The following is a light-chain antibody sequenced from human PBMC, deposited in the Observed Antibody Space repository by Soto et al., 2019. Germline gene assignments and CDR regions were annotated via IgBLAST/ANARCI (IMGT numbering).Light chain of an antibody. CDR1: QSVSSSD. J-gene: IGKJ1*01. CDR3: QQYDNSLWT. CDR2: GAS. V-gene: IGKV3-20*01. Sequence: EIVLTQSPGTLSLSPGERATLSCRASQSVSSSDLAWYQKKPGQAPRLILYGASRRATGIPDRFSGSGSGTDFTLTISRLEPEDFAVYYCQQYDNSLWTFGQGTKVEIK.